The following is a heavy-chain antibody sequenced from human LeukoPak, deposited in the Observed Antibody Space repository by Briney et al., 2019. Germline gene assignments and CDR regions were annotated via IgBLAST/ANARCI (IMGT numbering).Heavy chain of an antibody. CDR2: IRNDGSNT. CDR3: AKDIVLRFLEWPWYFDL. CDR1: GFTFSSKC. V-gene: IGHV3-30*02. D-gene: IGHD3-3*01. Sequence: QPGGSLTPSWAPSGFTFSSKCMHWVRQPPSKWMGWEAFIRNDGSNTYYAESVKGRFTISRDNSKNTLYMQMSSLRAEDTAVYYCAKDIVLRFLEWPWYFDLWGRGTLVTVSS. J-gene: IGHJ2*01.